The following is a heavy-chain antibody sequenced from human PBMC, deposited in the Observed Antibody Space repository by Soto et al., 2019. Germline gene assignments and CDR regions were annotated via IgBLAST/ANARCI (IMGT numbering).Heavy chain of an antibody. J-gene: IGHJ4*02. Sequence: QVQLVESGGGLVKPGGSLRLSCAASGFTVSDYYMSWIRQAPGKGLEWLSYSSNSGTYTRYADSVKGRFSISRDNAKNSLYLQINSLRGEDTATYYCAISGDNYNVLDYWGQGTPVTVSS. CDR1: GFTVSDYY. D-gene: IGHD3-10*02. V-gene: IGHV3-11*06. CDR2: SSNSGTYT. CDR3: AISGDNYNVLDY.